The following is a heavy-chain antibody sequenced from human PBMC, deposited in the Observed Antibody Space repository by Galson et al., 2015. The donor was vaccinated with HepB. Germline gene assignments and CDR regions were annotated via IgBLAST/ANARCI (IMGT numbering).Heavy chain of an antibody. CDR3: ARGIVGAVGDY. D-gene: IGHD1-26*01. CDR2: IWYDGSNK. J-gene: IGHJ4*02. V-gene: IGHV3-33*08. Sequence: SLRLSCAASGFTFSSYGMHWVRQAPGKGLEWVAVIWYDGSNKYYADSVKGRFTISRDNSKNTLYLQMNSLRAEDTAVYYCARGIVGAVGDYWGQGTLVTVSS. CDR1: GFTFSSYG.